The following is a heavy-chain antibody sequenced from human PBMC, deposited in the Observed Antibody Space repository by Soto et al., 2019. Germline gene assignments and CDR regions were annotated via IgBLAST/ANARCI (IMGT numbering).Heavy chain of an antibody. CDR2: ISAYNGNT. Sequence: GASVKVSCKASGYTFTSYGISWVRQAPGQGLEWMGWISAYNGNTNYAQKLQGRVTMTTDTSTSTAYMELRSLRSDDTAVYYCARVTRSAAGTDWFDPWGQGTLVTVSS. CDR3: ARVTRSAAGTDWFDP. D-gene: IGHD6-13*01. V-gene: IGHV1-18*01. CDR1: GYTFTSYG. J-gene: IGHJ5*02.